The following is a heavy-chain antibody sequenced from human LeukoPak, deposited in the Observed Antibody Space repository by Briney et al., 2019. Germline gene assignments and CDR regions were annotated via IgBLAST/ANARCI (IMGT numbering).Heavy chain of an antibody. CDR1: GYTFTSFD. J-gene: IGHJ4*02. D-gene: IGHD1-7*01. Sequence: ASVKVSCKASGYTFTSFDINCVRQAAGQGLEWRGWMRPGGGNTGYAESFQGRITLTRDTSTITAFMELSSLTSEDTAVYYCARDNLTGELPPTFDYWGQGTLVTVSS. V-gene: IGHV1-8*01. CDR2: MRPGGGNT. CDR3: ARDNLTGELPPTFDY.